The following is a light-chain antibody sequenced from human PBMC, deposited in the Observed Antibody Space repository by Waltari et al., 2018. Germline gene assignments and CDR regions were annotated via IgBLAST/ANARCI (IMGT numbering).Light chain of an antibody. V-gene: IGKV3-15*01. CDR2: GAS. CDR1: QSVGSK. J-gene: IGKJ1*01. Sequence: EIVMTQSPATLSVSPGERATLSCRASQSVGSKLAWYQQKPGQAPRLLIYGASTRATGIPGRFNCRGSWTEFTLTISSLQSEDFAVYYCHQYNNWPRTFGQGTKVEIK. CDR3: HQYNNWPRT.